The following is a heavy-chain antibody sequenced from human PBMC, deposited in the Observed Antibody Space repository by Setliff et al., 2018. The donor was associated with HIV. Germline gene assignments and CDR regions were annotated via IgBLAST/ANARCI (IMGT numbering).Heavy chain of an antibody. D-gene: IGHD1-26*01. Sequence: ASVKVSCKASGYIFVGYDITWVRQAPGQGLEWMGWISPGNGNTNYAQKIEGRVTMTTDTLTSTAHMELSNLRSEDTAVYYCATEGAGGSYQRASALDLWGQGTMVTVSS. CDR1: GYIFVGYD. J-gene: IGHJ3*01. V-gene: IGHV1-18*01. CDR3: ATEGAGGSYQRASALDL. CDR2: ISPGNGNT.